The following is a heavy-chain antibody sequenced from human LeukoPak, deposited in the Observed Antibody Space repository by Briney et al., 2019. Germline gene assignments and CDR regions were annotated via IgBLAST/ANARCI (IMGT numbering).Heavy chain of an antibody. CDR3: ARFVPAAINWFDP. J-gene: IGHJ5*02. D-gene: IGHD2-2*02. CDR2: IYYSGST. CDR1: GGSISSGDYY. Sequence: PSETLSLTCTVSGGSISSGDYYWSWIRQPPGKGLEWIGYIYYSGSTYYNPSLKSRVTISVDTSKNQFSLKLSSVTAADTAVYYCARFVPAAINWFDPWSQGTLVTVSS. V-gene: IGHV4-30-4*08.